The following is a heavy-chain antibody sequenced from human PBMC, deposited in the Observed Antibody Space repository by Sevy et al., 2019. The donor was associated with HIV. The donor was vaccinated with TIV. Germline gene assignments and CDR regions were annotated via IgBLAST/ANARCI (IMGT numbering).Heavy chain of an antibody. Sequence: ASVKVSCKASAYNFIGYYIHWVRQAPGQGLEWIGRINPTSGGTKYAHKFQGRVTVTIDMSVSTAYMELTRLTSDDTXXXXXXXXXXXXXDWFDPWGPGTLVTVSS. V-gene: IGHV1-2*05. J-gene: IGHJ5*02. CDR2: INPTSGGT. CDR3: XXXXXXXXDWFDP. CDR1: AYNFIGYY.